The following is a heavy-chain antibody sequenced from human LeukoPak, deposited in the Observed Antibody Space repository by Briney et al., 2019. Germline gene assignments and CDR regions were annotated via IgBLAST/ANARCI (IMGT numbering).Heavy chain of an antibody. CDR3: ARGVGYCSGGSCYHIKFDY. CDR2: MNPNSGNT. V-gene: IGHV1-8*01. Sequence: YTFTXXXINXXXQATGQGLEWMGWMNPNSGNTGYAQKFQGRVTMTRNTSISTAYMELSSLRSEDTAVYYCARGVGYCSGGSCYHIKFDYWGQGTLVTVSS. CDR1: YTFTXXX. J-gene: IGHJ4*02. D-gene: IGHD2-15*01.